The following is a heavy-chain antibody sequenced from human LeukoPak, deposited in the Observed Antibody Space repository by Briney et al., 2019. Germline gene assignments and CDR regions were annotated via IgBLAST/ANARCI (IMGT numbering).Heavy chain of an antibody. J-gene: IGHJ4*02. V-gene: IGHV1-18*01. CDR1: GYTFINYG. CDR2: ISAYTGHT. CDR3: SRTTDASGSHYPLDY. D-gene: IGHD3-10*01. Sequence: ASVKVSCKTSGYTFINYGISWVRQAPGQGLEWMAWISAYTGHTRYAQKFKGRVTMTTDSATSTVYMDLRSLSSDDTAVYYCSRTTDASGSHYPLDYWGQGTLVTVSS.